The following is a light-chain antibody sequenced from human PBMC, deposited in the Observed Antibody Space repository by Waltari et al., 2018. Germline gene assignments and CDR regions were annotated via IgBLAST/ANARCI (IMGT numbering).Light chain of an antibody. J-gene: IGLJ2*01. Sequence: QSALTQPPSVSGSPGQSVTLSCTGTNSDVGAYNYVAWYQQRPGKAPKLVIYDVDKRPSEVPYRFAGSKAGNTASLTISGLQADDEADYYCCSYAGRYTSVFGGGTKVTVL. CDR2: DVD. CDR3: CSYAGRYTSV. V-gene: IGLV2-11*01. CDR1: NSDVGAYNY.